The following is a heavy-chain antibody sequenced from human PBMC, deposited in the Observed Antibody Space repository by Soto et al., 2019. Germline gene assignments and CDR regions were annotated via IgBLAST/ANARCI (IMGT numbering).Heavy chain of an antibody. CDR3: ANDPLVGVWGLDS. CDR2: INAGNGNT. Sequence: ASVKVSCKASGYTFTSYAMHWVRQAPGQRLEWMGWINAGNGNTKYSQKFQGRVTITRDTSASTAYMELSSLRSEDTAVYYCANDPLVGVWGLDSWGQGTLVTVSS. CDR1: GYTFTSYA. V-gene: IGHV1-3*01. D-gene: IGHD3-16*01. J-gene: IGHJ5*01.